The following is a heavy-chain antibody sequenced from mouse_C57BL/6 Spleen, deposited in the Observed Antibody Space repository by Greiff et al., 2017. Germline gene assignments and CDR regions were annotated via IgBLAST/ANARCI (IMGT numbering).Heavy chain of an antibody. CDR1: GYTFTDYN. CDR2: INPNNGGT. V-gene: IGHV1-18*01. Sequence: VQLQQSGPELVKPGASVKIPCKASGYTFTDYNMDWVKQSHGKSLEWIGDINPNNGGTIYNQKFKGKATLTVDKSSSTAYMELRSLTSEDTAVYYCARYPTTVVATYHWYFDVWGTGTTVTVSS. J-gene: IGHJ1*03. D-gene: IGHD1-1*01. CDR3: ARYPTTVVATYHWYFDV.